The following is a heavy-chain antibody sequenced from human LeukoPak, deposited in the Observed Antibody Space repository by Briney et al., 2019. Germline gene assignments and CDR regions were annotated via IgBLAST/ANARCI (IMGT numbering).Heavy chain of an antibody. J-gene: IGHJ4*02. V-gene: IGHV4-59*12. CDR2: IYYSGST. CDR3: ARAAAGGHFDY. CDR1: GGSISSYY. D-gene: IGHD6-13*01. Sequence: SETLSLTCTVSGGSISSYYWSWIRQPPGKGLEWIGYIYYSGSTNYNPSLKSRVTISVDTSKNQFSLKLSSVTAADTAVYYCARAAAGGHFDYWGQGTLVTVSS.